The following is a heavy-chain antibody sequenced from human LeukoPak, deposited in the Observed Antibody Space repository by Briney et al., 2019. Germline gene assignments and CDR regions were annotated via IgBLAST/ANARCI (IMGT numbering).Heavy chain of an antibody. CDR2: IYYSGST. J-gene: IGHJ5*02. V-gene: IGHV4-39*01. Sequence: PSETLSLTCTVSGGSISSSSYYWGWIRQPPGKGLEWIGSIYYSGSTYYNPSLKSRVTISVDTSKNQFSLKLSSVTAADTAVYYCARGDPWGFDPWGQGTLVTVSS. D-gene: IGHD7-27*01. CDR1: GGSISSSSYY. CDR3: ARGDPWGFDP.